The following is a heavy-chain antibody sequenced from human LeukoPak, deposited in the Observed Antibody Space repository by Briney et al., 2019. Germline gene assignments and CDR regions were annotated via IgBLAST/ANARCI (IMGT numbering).Heavy chain of an antibody. CDR1: GFTVTNNY. CDR2: IYSDGGT. V-gene: IGHV3-53*01. Sequence: GGSLRLSCAVSGFTVTNNYMSWVRQAPGEGLEYVSVIYSDGGTFYSESVKGRFTISRDYSKNTLYLQMNSLRADDTAVYYCARDSYGPAFWGQGTLVTVSS. J-gene: IGHJ4*02. CDR3: ARDSYGPAF. D-gene: IGHD3-16*01.